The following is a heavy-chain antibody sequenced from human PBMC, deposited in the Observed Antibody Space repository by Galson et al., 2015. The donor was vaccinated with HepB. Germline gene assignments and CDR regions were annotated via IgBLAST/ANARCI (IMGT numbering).Heavy chain of an antibody. V-gene: IGHV3-74*01. Sequence: SLRLSCAASGFTFSSYWMHWVRQAPGKGLVWVSRINSDGSSTSYADSVKGRFTISRDNAKNTLYLQMNSLRAEDTAVYYCARDRSLGLVATAVDYWGQGALVTVAS. CDR3: ARDRSLGLVATAVDY. CDR1: GFTFSSYW. CDR2: INSDGSST. D-gene: IGHD2-15*01. J-gene: IGHJ4*02.